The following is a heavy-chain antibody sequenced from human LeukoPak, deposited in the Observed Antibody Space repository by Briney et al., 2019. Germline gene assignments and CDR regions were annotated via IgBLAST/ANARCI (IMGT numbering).Heavy chain of an antibody. J-gene: IGHJ4*02. CDR1: GITLSSSW. Sequence: PGGSLRLSCEASGITLSSSWMHWVRQSPAKGLVWVARITSDGTDIKYADSVKGRFTLSRDNAKNTLYLQMNSLRTEDTALYYCVKEKLGSRWCTFDYWGQGTLVTVSS. D-gene: IGHD6-13*01. CDR3: VKEKLGSRWCTFDY. V-gene: IGHV3-74*01. CDR2: ITSDGTDI.